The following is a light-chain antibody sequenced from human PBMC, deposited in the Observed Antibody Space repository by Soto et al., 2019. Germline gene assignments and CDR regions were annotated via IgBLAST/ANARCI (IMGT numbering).Light chain of an antibody. V-gene: IGKV3-20*01. CDR3: HQRQSWPRT. CDR2: GAS. J-gene: IGKJ1*01. Sequence: EIVFTQSPGTLSLSPGERATLSCRASQRVSSGYLAWYQQKPGQAPRILIYGASNRDTDIPDRFSASGSGTDFTLTISEVQPEDFALYYCHQRQSWPRTFGQGTKVDIK. CDR1: QRVSSGY.